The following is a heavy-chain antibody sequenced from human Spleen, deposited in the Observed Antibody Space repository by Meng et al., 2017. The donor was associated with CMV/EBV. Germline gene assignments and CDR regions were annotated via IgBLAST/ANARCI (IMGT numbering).Heavy chain of an antibody. CDR3: ARGRGDYGMDV. CDR2: MYYSGRT. Sequence: SETLSLTCTVSSGSISSTGYYWGWLRQPPGKGLEWIATMYYSGRTYYNPSLKSRVTISADTSKNQFSLKLSSVTAADTALYYCARGRGDYGMDVWGQGTTVTVSS. CDR1: SGSISSTGYY. V-gene: IGHV4-39*07. J-gene: IGHJ6*02.